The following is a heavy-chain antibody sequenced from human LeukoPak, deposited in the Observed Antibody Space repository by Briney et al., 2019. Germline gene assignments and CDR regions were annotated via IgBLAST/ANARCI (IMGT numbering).Heavy chain of an antibody. V-gene: IGHV3-30*01. D-gene: IGHD3-3*01. Sequence: GRSLRLSCAPSGVTFSSYAMHWVRQAPGKGLERVAVISYDGSNKYYADSVKGRFTISRDNSKNTLYLQMNSLRAEDTAVYYCARDGYYDFWSATSGGVFQHWGQGTLVTVSS. CDR2: ISYDGSNK. CDR1: GVTFSSYA. CDR3: ARDGYYDFWSATSGGVFQH. J-gene: IGHJ1*01.